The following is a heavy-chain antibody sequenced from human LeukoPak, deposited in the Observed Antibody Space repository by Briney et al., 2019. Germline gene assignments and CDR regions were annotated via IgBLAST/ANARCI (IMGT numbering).Heavy chain of an antibody. D-gene: IGHD1-26*01. CDR1: GFTFSSYW. CDR2: IKQGGSEK. J-gene: IGHJ4*02. Sequence: GGSLRLSCAASGFTFSSYWMSWVRQAPGKGLEWVANIKQGGSEKYYVDSVKGRFTISRDNAKNSLYLQMNSLRAEDTAVYYCARRRYSGSSQHFDYWGQGTLVTVSS. CDR3: ARRRYSGSSQHFDY. V-gene: IGHV3-7*01.